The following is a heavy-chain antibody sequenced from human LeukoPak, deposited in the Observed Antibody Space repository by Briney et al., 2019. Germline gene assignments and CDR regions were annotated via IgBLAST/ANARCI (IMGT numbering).Heavy chain of an antibody. D-gene: IGHD3-10*01. CDR3: ARPSYGSGTIDY. CDR1: GFTFSSYD. V-gene: IGHV3-23*01. J-gene: IGHJ4*02. CDR2: ISPRGGGT. Sequence: GGSLRLSCAASGFTFSSYDMNWVRQAPGKGLEWLSGISPRGGGTYYADSVKGRFTISRDDSKNTLSLQMNSLRAEDTAVYYCARPSYGSGTIDYWGQGTLVTVSS.